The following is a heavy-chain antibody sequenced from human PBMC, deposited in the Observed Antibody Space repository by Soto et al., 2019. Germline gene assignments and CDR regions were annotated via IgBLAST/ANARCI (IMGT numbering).Heavy chain of an antibody. V-gene: IGHV1-18*04. Sequence: AASVKVSCKASTYTFNNYDINWVRQVPGQGLEWMGWINGYNGNANYAQKFQGRLTMTTDTPTSTAYMEIKSLRPDDTAVYYCARDFISGKFFGYWGQGTPVTVSS. D-gene: IGHD1-26*01. CDR1: TYTFNNYD. CDR3: ARDFISGKFFGY. CDR2: INGYNGNA. J-gene: IGHJ4*02.